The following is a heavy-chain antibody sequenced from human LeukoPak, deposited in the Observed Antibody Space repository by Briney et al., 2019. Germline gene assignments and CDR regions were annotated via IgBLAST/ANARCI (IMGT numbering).Heavy chain of an antibody. V-gene: IGHV3-23*01. Sequence: GGSLRLSCAASGFTFSSYAMSWVRQAAGKGLEWVSAISGSGGSTYYADSVKGRFTISRDNSKNTLYLQMNSLRAEDTAVYYCAKDRRYYGSGSYWFDPWGQGTLVTVSS. CDR3: AKDRRYYGSGSYWFDP. CDR2: ISGSGGST. J-gene: IGHJ5*02. D-gene: IGHD3-10*01. CDR1: GFTFSSYA.